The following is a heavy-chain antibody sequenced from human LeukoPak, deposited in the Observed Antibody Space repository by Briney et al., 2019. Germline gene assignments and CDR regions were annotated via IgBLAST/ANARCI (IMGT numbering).Heavy chain of an antibody. CDR2: IYYSGST. V-gene: IGHV4-30-4*01. Sequence: SQTLSLTCTVSGGSISSGDYYWSWIRQPPGKGLEWIGYIYYSGSTNYNPSLKSRVTISVDTSKNQFSLKLSSVTAADTAVYYCARDPGGPYCSSTSCFDYYYGMDVWGQGTTVTVSS. CDR1: GGSISSGDYY. D-gene: IGHD2-2*01. CDR3: ARDPGGPYCSSTSCFDYYYGMDV. J-gene: IGHJ6*02.